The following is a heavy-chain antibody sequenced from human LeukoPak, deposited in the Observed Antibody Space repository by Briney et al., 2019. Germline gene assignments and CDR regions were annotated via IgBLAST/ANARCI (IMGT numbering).Heavy chain of an antibody. D-gene: IGHD3-10*01. CDR2: IKQDGSEK. CDR1: GFTFSSYW. Sequence: GGSLRLSCAASGFTFSSYWMSWVRQAPGKGLEWVANIKQDGSEKYYVDSVKGRFTISRNNAKNPLYLQMNSLRAEDTAVYYCARDRDGPPPDYWGQGTLVTVSS. CDR3: ARDRDGPPPDY. V-gene: IGHV3-7*01. J-gene: IGHJ4*02.